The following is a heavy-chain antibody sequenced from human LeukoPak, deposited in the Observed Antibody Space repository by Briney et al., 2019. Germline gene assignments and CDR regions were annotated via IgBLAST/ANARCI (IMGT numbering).Heavy chain of an antibody. D-gene: IGHD3-22*01. CDR3: AKSSSGDDAFDI. CDR1: GFTFSSYA. Sequence: QSGGSLGLSCAASGFTFSSYAMSWVRQAPGKGLEWVSAISGSGGSTYYADSVKGRFTISRDNSKNTLYLQMNSLRAEDTAVYYCAKSSSGDDAFDIWGQGTMVTVSS. J-gene: IGHJ3*02. V-gene: IGHV3-23*01. CDR2: ISGSGGST.